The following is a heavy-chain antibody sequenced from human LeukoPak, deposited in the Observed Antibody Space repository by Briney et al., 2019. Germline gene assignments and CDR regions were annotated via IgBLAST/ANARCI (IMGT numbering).Heavy chain of an antibody. V-gene: IGHV3-23*01. CDR3: ARGNYGSSPYGMDV. CDR1: GFIFSSYA. D-gene: IGHD3-10*01. CDR2: ISGSGGNT. J-gene: IGHJ6*02. Sequence: PGGSLRLSCAASGFIFSSYAMSLARRAPGEGLEWVSAISGSGGNTFYADSVKGRFTISRDNSKNTLYLQMSSLRAEDTAVYYCARGNYGSSPYGMDVWGQGTTVTVSS.